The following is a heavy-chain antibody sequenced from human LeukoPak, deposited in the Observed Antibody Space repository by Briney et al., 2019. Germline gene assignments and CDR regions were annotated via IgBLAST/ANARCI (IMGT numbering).Heavy chain of an antibody. Sequence: SVKVSCKASGGTFSSYAISWVRQAPGQGLEWMGGIIPIFGTANYAQKFQGRVTITTDESTSTAYMELSSLRSEDTAAYYCARSQNWNYIWFDPWGQGTLVTVSS. CDR3: ARSQNWNYIWFDP. CDR2: IIPIFGTA. V-gene: IGHV1-69*05. J-gene: IGHJ5*02. CDR1: GGTFSSYA. D-gene: IGHD1-7*01.